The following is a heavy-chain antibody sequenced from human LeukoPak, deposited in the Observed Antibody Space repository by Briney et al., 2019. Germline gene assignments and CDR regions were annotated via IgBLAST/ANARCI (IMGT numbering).Heavy chain of an antibody. D-gene: IGHD3-22*01. CDR3: ARESYYYDSSGHRGLFDP. J-gene: IGHJ5*02. CDR1: GGSISSGGYY. Sequence: SQTLSLTCTVSGGSISSGGYYWSWIRQHPGKGLEWIGYIYYSGSTYYNPSLKSRVTISVDTSKNQFSLKLSSATAADTAVYYCARESYYYDSSGHRGLFDPWGQGTLVTVSS. V-gene: IGHV4-31*03. CDR2: IYYSGST.